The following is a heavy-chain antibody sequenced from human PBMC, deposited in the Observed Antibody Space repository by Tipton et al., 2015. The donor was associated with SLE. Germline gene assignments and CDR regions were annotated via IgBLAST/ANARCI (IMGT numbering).Heavy chain of an antibody. Sequence: TLSLTCTVYGGSFSGYYWSWIRQPPGKGLEWIGEINHSGRTNYNPSLKSRVTISVDTSKNQFSLKLSSVTAADTAVYYCSEGYYFDYWGQGTLVTVSS. CDR1: GGSFSGYY. V-gene: IGHV4-34*03. CDR3: SEGYYFDY. CDR2: INHSGRT. J-gene: IGHJ4*02.